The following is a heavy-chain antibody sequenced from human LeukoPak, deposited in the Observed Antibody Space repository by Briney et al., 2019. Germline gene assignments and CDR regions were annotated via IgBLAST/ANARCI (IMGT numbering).Heavy chain of an antibody. CDR3: AKANHDSSGFPFDY. J-gene: IGHJ4*02. CDR2: ISWNSGSI. CDR1: GFTFDDYA. V-gene: IGHV3-9*01. D-gene: IGHD3-22*01. Sequence: GRSLRLSCAASGFTFDDYAMHWVRQAPGKGLEWVSGISWNSGSIGYADSVKGRFTISRDNSKNTLYLQMNGLRAEDTAMYYCAKANHDSSGFPFDYWGQGTLVTVSS.